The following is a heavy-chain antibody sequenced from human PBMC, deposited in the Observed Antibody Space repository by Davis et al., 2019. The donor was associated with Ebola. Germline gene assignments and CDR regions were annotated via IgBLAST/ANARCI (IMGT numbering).Heavy chain of an antibody. CDR2: IGGSGDTA. Sequence: GESLKISCVASGFRFSSYVMGWVRQAPGKGLEWVSRIGGSGDTADYADSVKGRFTVSRDESDNTLNLQMNSLKVEDTAVYYCARWKIGHEYIDYWGQGTQVTVS. D-gene: IGHD4-23*01. V-gene: IGHV3-23*01. CDR1: GFRFSSYV. J-gene: IGHJ4*02. CDR3: ARWKIGHEYIDY.